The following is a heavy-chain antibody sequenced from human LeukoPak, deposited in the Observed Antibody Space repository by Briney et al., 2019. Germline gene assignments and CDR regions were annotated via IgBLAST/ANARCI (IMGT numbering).Heavy chain of an antibody. CDR1: GGSISSYY. J-gene: IGHJ6*02. CDR3: ARARPSDQYQPLRRGPLHYYGMDV. Sequence: SETLSLTCTVSGGSISSYYWSWIRQPPGKGLEWIGYIYYSGNTNYNPSLKSRVTISVDTSKNQFSLKLSSVTAADTAVYYCARARPSDQYQPLRRGPLHYYGMDVWAQGTTVAVSS. D-gene: IGHD2-2*01. V-gene: IGHV4-59*01. CDR2: IYYSGNT.